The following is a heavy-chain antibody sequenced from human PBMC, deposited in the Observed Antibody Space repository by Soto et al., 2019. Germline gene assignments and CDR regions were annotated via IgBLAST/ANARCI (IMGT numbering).Heavy chain of an antibody. CDR2: ISSSSSTI. Sequence: GGSLRLSCAASGFTFSSYSMNWVRQAPGKGLEWVSYISSSSSTIYYADSVKGRFTISRDNAKNSLYLQMNSLRDEDTAVYYCARAIQRPRYNWNVSPRTKLYGMDVWGQGTTVTVSS. D-gene: IGHD1-20*01. V-gene: IGHV3-48*02. CDR3: ARAIQRPRYNWNVSPRTKLYGMDV. J-gene: IGHJ6*02. CDR1: GFTFSSYS.